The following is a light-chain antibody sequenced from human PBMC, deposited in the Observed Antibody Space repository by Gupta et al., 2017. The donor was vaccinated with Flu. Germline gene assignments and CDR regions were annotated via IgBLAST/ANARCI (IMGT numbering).Light chain of an antibody. CDR3: QTWGSGTVV. V-gene: IGLV4-69*01. Sequence: VRLTCTLSSGHSSSAIAWHQHQPERGPRFLMKVNSNGSHNKGDGIPDRFSGSSSGAERYLIISSLQSEDEADYYCQTWGSGTVVFGGGTKLTVL. J-gene: IGLJ2*01. CDR2: VNSNGSH. CDR1: SGHSSSA.